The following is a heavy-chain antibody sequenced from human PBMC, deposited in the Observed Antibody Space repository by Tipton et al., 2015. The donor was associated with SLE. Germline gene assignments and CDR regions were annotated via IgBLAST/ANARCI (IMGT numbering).Heavy chain of an antibody. V-gene: IGHV4-59*11. CDR1: GGSISSHY. J-gene: IGHJ4*02. D-gene: IGHD5-24*01. Sequence: TLSLTCTVSGGSISSHYWSWIRQPPGKGLEWIGYIYYSGSTNYNPSLKSRVTISVDTSKNQFSLKLSSVTAADTAVYYCARGEVAGRDGYTGVDYWGQGTLVTVSS. CDR3: ARGEVAGRDGYTGVDY. CDR2: IYYSGST.